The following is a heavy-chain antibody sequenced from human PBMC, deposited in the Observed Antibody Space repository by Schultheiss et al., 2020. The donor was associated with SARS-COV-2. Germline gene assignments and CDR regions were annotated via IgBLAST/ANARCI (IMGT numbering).Heavy chain of an antibody. V-gene: IGHV4-4*07. Sequence: SETLSLTCTVSGGSISSYYWSWIRQPAGKGLEWIGRIYTSGSTNYNPSLKSRVTMSVDTSKNQFSLKLSSVTAADTAVYYCARHRYSSGWYGEYFDYWGQGTLVTVSS. D-gene: IGHD6-19*01. CDR1: GGSISSYY. CDR3: ARHRYSSGWYGEYFDY. CDR2: IYTSGST. J-gene: IGHJ4*02.